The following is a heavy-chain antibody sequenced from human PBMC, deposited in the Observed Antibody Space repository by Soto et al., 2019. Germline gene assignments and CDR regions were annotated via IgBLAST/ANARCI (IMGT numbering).Heavy chain of an antibody. V-gene: IGHV3-33*01. CDR1: GFTFSSYG. CDR3: ARDPADTATVTHFDY. J-gene: IGHJ4*02. CDR2: IWYDGSNK. D-gene: IGHD5-18*01. Sequence: PGGSLRLSCAASGFTFSSYGMHWVRQAPGKGLEWVAVIWYDGSNKYYADSVKGRFTISRDNSKNTLYLQMNSLRAEDTAVYYCARDPADTATVTHFDYWGQGTLVTVSS.